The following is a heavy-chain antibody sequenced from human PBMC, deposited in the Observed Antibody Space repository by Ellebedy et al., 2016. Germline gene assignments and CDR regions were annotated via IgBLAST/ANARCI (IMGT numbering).Heavy chain of an antibody. J-gene: IGHJ4*02. V-gene: IGHV3-74*01. CDR1: GFSLSSYW. CDR3: ARAEGYFETRGYWEDY. CDR2: ISSDGSHR. Sequence: GGSLRLSXAASGFSLSSYWMHWVRQAPGKGLVWVSHISSDGSHRNYADSVKGRFTISRDNSKNTLYLQMSSLRADDTAVYYCARAEGYFETRGYWEDYWGQGTLVTVSA. D-gene: IGHD3-22*01.